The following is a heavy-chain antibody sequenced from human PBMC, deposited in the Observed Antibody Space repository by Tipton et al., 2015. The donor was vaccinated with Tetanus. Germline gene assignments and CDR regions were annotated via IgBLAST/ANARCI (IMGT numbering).Heavy chain of an antibody. J-gene: IGHJ4*02. CDR1: GDSVSSNSAA. Sequence: LRLSCAISGDSVSSNSAAWNWIRQSPSRGLEWLGRTYYRSKWYNDYAVSVKSRITINPDTSKNQFSLQLNSVTPEDTAVYYCAREMDYDFWSGYPGRFDYWGQGTLVTVSS. CDR2: TYYRSKWYN. V-gene: IGHV6-1*01. CDR3: AREMDYDFWSGYPGRFDY. D-gene: IGHD3-3*01.